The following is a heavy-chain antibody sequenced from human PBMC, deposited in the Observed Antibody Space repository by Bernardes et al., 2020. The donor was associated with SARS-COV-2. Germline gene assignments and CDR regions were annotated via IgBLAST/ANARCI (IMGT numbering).Heavy chain of an antibody. CDR2: IHPSGGP. D-gene: IGHD3-3*01. J-gene: IGHJ5*02. Sequence: SNTLQVTCAFYGGLFNDYSWAWIRQRPGKGLEWIGEIHPSGGPSYNPSLQSRVTISGDSSKNEFSLNLSSVTAADTAVYYCARVKPLEWILGSYWFDPWGQGTLVTVSS. CDR1: GGLFNDYS. CDR3: ARVKPLEWILGSYWFDP. V-gene: IGHV4-34*01.